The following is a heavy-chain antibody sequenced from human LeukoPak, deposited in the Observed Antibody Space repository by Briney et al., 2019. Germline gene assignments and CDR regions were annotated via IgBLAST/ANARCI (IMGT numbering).Heavy chain of an antibody. CDR2: INVDGTST. V-gene: IGHV3-74*01. CDR3: AREGSGGLDY. J-gene: IGHJ4*02. CDR1: GFSFSTYW. Sequence: PGGSLRLSCAASGFSFSTYWMHWVRQAPGKGLVWVSRINVDGTSTSYADSVKDRFTISRDNAKNTLYQQMNSLRAEDTAMYYCAREGSGGLDYWGQGTLVTVSS. D-gene: IGHD1-26*01.